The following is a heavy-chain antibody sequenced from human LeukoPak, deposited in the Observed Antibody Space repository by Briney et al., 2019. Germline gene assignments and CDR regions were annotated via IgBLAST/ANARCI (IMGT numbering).Heavy chain of an antibody. CDR1: GGSISRSSYY. D-gene: IGHD6-13*01. Sequence: SETLSLTCTVSGGSISRSSYYWGWSRQPPGKGLEWIGYIYYSGSTYYNPSLKSRVTISVDTSKNQFSLKLSSVTAADTAVYYCARGYTSSWYFGNWFDPWGQGTLVTVSS. J-gene: IGHJ5*02. CDR2: IYYSGST. CDR3: ARGYTSSWYFGNWFDP. V-gene: IGHV4-39*01.